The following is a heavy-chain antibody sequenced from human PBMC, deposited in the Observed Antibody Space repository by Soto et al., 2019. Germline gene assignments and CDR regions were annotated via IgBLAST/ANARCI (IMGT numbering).Heavy chain of an antibody. CDR3: ATERFGESSPFDP. V-gene: IGHV1-69*06. D-gene: IGHD3-10*01. Sequence: QVQLVQSGAEVKKPGSSVKVSCKASGGTFINFAFNWLRQAPGQGLEWMGGIIPLFTTTKDAQSFQGRVTITADKSTSTVYMELSSLRSADTAILYFATERFGESSPFDPWGKGTLVTVSS. CDR2: IIPLFTTT. J-gene: IGHJ5*02. CDR1: GGTFINFA.